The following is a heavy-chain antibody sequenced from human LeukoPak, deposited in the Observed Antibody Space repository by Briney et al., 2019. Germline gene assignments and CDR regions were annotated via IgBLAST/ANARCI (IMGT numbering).Heavy chain of an antibody. D-gene: IGHD6-13*01. CDR3: AKGAAVGTRLLRY. V-gene: IGHV3-23*01. CDR1: GFTFSSYA. Sequence: GGSLRLSCSASGFTFSSYAMSWVRQAPGKGLEWVSAISGSGDITYYADSVKCRFTISRDNSKNTLYLQMNSLRAEDTVVYYCAKGAAVGTRLLRYWGQRTLVTVSS. J-gene: IGHJ4*02. CDR2: ISGSGDIT.